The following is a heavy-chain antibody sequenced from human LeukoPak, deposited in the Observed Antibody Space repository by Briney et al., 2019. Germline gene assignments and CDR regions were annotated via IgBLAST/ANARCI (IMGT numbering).Heavy chain of an antibody. Sequence: GGSPRLSCAASGFTFDDFGMSWVRQAPGKGLEWVSGINWNGGSTGYADSVKGRFTISRDNAKNSLYLQMNSLRAEDTALYYCARRSDDSSGYYIPYYYMDVWGKGTTVTVSS. D-gene: IGHD3-22*01. CDR3: ARRSDDSSGYYIPYYYMDV. V-gene: IGHV3-20*04. CDR2: INWNGGST. J-gene: IGHJ6*03. CDR1: GFTFDDFG.